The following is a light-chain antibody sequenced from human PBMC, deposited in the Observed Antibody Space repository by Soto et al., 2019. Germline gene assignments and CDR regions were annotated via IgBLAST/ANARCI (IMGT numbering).Light chain of an antibody. CDR1: SSDVGGYDY. V-gene: IGLV2-14*01. CDR2: EVS. J-gene: IGLJ2*01. CDR3: TSYTSINTVL. Sequence: QSALTQPASVSGSPGQSITISCTGTSSDVGGYDYVSWYQQHPGKAPKLMIYEVSNRPSGVSSRFSGSKSGNTASLTISGLQAEDEADYYCTSYTSINTVLFGGGTKVTVL.